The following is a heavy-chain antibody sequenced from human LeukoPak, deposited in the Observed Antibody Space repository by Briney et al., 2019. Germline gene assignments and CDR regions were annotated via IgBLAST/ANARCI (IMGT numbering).Heavy chain of an antibody. Sequence: PSQTLSLTCTVSGGSISSGGYYWSWIRQHPGKGLEWIGYIYYSGSTYYNPSLKSRVTISVDTSKNQFSLKLSSVTAADTAVYYCARGSGGYDNFDYWGQGTLVTVSS. D-gene: IGHD5-12*01. V-gene: IGHV4-31*03. CDR2: IYYSGST. J-gene: IGHJ4*02. CDR3: ARGSGGYDNFDY. CDR1: GGSISSGGYY.